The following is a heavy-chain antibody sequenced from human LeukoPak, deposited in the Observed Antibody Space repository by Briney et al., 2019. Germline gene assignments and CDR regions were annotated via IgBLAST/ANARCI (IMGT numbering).Heavy chain of an antibody. J-gene: IGHJ6*03. CDR1: GYTFTGYY. CDR2: INPNSGGT. CDR3: AREGSPFYYYYMDV. Sequence: RASVKVSCKASGYTFTGYYIHWVRQAPGQGLEWMGWINPNSGGTHYAQKFQGRVTMTRDTSISTAYMDLSRLRSDDTAVYYCAREGSPFYYYYMDVWGKGTTVTVSS. D-gene: IGHD2-15*01. V-gene: IGHV1-2*02.